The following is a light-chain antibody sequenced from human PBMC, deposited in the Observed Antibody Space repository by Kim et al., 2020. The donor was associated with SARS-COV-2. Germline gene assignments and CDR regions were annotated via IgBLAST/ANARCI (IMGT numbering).Light chain of an antibody. V-gene: IGLV1-44*01. J-gene: IGLJ2*01. CDR2: SND. Sequence: QPVLTQPPSASGTPGQRVTISCSGSRSNIGRNSVNWYQQFPGTAPKILIYSNDQRSSGVPDRFSGSKSGTAASLAISDLRSEDEAEYFCAAWDDSLNVVFGGGTQLTVL. CDR1: RSNIGRNS. CDR3: AAWDDSLNVV.